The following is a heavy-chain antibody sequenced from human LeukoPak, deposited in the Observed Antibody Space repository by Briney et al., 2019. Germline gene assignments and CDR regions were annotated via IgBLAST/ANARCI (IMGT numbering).Heavy chain of an antibody. CDR1: GYTFTTYG. CDR3: ARSGIVGAPPFHY. CDR2: ISDYNGNT. Sequence: ASVKVSCKASGYTFTTYGITWVRQAPGQGLEWMGWISDYNGNTNYPQKLQGRVTMTTDTSTRTAYMELRSLRSDDAAVYYCARSGIVGAPPFHYWGQGTLVTVSS. J-gene: IGHJ4*02. V-gene: IGHV1-18*01. D-gene: IGHD1-26*01.